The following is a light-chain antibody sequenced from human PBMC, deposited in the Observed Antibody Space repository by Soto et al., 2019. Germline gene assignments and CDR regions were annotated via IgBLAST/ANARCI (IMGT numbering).Light chain of an antibody. V-gene: IGKV3-20*01. Sequence: EIVLTQSPGPLSLSPGERATLSCRASQNFDSSFFAWYQNRPGQAPRLLIYGASNRATGIPDRFSGSGYGTDFTLTISRLETDEFAADYCQQYMSSVTFGHGTKVEIK. CDR2: GAS. CDR1: QNFDSSF. CDR3: QQYMSSVT. J-gene: IGKJ1*01.